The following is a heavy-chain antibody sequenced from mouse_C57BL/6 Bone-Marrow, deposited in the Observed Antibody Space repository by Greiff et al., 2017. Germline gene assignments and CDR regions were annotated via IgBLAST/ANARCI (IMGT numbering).Heavy chain of an antibody. CDR2: IRLKSDNYAT. Sequence: EVKLVESGGGLVQPGGSMKLSCVASGFTFSHYWMNWVRQSPEKGLEWVAQIRLKSDNYATHYAESVKGGFTISRDDSRSSVYLQMNNLRAEDTGIYYCSLLTTRVAKYFDVWGTGTTVTVSS. J-gene: IGHJ1*03. CDR1: GFTFSHYW. V-gene: IGHV6-3*01. CDR3: SLLTTRVAKYFDV. D-gene: IGHD1-1*01.